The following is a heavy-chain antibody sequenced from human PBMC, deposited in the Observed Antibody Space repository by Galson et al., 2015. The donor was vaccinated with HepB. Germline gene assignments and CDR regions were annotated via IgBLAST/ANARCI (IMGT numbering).Heavy chain of an antibody. J-gene: IGHJ4*02. V-gene: IGHV3-21*01. CDR1: GFTFSSYS. CDR3: ARVDGYNIKPYDY. CDR2: ISNSGSYI. Sequence: SLRLSCAASGFTFSSYSMNWVRQAPGKGLEWVSSISNSGSYIYYVDSVKGRFTISRDIAKNSLYLQMDSLRAEDTAVYYCARVDGYNIKPYDYWGQGTLVTVSS. D-gene: IGHD5-24*01.